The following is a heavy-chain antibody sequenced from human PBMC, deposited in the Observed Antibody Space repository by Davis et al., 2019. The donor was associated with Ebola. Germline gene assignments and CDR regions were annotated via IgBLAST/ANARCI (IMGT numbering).Heavy chain of an antibody. CDR3: ARGGMGFLGYCSSTSCSYYYYGMDV. CDR1: GGTFSSYA. Sequence: ASSVHVSCKASGGTFSSYAISWVRQAPGQGLEWMGGIIPIFGTANYAQKYQGRVTITADKSTSTAYMELSSLRSEDTAVYYCARGGMGFLGYCSSTSCSYYYYGMDVLGQGTTVTVSS. CDR2: IIPIFGTA. D-gene: IGHD2-2*01. V-gene: IGHV1-69*06. J-gene: IGHJ6*02.